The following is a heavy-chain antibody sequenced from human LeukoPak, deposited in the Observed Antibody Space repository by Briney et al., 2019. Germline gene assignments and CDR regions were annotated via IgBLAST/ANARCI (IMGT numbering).Heavy chain of an antibody. CDR1: GFTFSSYW. J-gene: IGHJ4*02. V-gene: IGHV3-7*01. CDR2: IKQDGSEK. Sequence: GGSLRLSCAASGFTFSSYWMSWVRQAPGKGLEWVANIKQDGSEKYYVDSVKGRFTISRDNAKNLLYLQMNSLRAEDTAVYYCARDTSIVVVPAAYFDYWGQGTLVTVSS. D-gene: IGHD2-2*01. CDR3: ARDTSIVVVPAAYFDY.